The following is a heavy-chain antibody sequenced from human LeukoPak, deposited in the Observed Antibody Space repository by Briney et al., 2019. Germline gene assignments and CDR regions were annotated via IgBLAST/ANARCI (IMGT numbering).Heavy chain of an antibody. CDR2: ISGSGCSI. Sequence: GGALRLSCAASGFTFSNFATNWVRQAPGKGLEGVASISGSGCSIYYADSVRGRLTISRDNSKNTLFVQMNGLRAEGAAVYFCWKLAGSESQPLYAFDIWGQGTLVTVSS. D-gene: IGHD6-25*01. V-gene: IGHV3-23*01. CDR1: GFTFSNFA. J-gene: IGHJ3*02. CDR3: WKLAGSESQPLYAFDI.